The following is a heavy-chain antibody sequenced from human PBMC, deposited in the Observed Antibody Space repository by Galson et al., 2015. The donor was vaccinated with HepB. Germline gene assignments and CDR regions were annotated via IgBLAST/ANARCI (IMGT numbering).Heavy chain of an antibody. J-gene: IGHJ4*02. CDR3: ARDLPYSYGHYYFDY. CDR2: ISSSSSTI. V-gene: IGHV3-48*02. Sequence: SLRPSYAASGFTFSSYSMNWVRQAPGKGLEWVSYISSSSSTIYYADSVKGRFTISRDNAKNSLYLQMNSLRDEDTAVYYCARDLPYSYGHYYFDYWGQGTLVTVSS. D-gene: IGHD5-18*01. CDR1: GFTFSSYS.